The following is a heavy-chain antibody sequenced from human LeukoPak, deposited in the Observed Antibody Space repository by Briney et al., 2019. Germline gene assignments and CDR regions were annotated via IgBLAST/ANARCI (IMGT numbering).Heavy chain of an antibody. CDR2: IYYSGST. D-gene: IGHD2-8*01. CDR1: GGSISSSTYY. V-gene: IGHV4-39*07. CDR3: ARDKPPGLIDY. J-gene: IGHJ4*02. Sequence: SETLSLTCTVSGGSISSSTYYWGWIRQPPGKGLEWIGSIYYSGSTYYNPSLKSRVTISVDTSKNQFSLKLSSVTAADTAVYYCARDKPPGLIDYWGQGTLVTVSS.